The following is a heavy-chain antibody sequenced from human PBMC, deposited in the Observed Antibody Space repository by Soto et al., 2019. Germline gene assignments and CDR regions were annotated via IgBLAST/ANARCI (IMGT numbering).Heavy chain of an antibody. V-gene: IGHV3-23*01. CDR1: GFTFSSYA. J-gene: IGHJ6*03. CDR2: ISGSGGST. Sequence: PGGSLRLSCAASGFTFSSYAMSWVRQAPGKGLEWVSVISGSGGSTYYADSVKGRFTISRDNSKNTLYLQMNSLRAEDTAVYYCAKGLGDFWSGYYYYMDVWGKGTTVTVSS. D-gene: IGHD3-3*01. CDR3: AKGLGDFWSGYYYYMDV.